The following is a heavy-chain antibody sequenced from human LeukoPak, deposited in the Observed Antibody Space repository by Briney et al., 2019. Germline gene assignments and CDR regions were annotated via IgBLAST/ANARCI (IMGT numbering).Heavy chain of an antibody. V-gene: IGHV5-51*01. J-gene: IGHJ3*01. CDR3: ARHKAERGSSGYDWGAFDV. D-gene: IGHD5-12*01. CDR1: GYSFTNYW. CDR2: LYPGDSAS. Sequence: RGESLKISCKGSGYSFTNYWIGWVRQMPGKGLEWMGMLYPGDSASRFSPSFQGRVTMSVDRSINTAYLQWSSLRASDTAMYYCARHKAERGSSGYDWGAFDVWGQGTMVTVSS.